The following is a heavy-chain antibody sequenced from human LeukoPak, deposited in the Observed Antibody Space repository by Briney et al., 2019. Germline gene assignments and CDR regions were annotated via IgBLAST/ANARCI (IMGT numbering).Heavy chain of an antibody. D-gene: IGHD3-10*01. Sequence: GGPLRLSCAASEFTFNRYWMSWVRQAPGKGLEWVANIKRDGSEAHYVDSVKGRFTISRDNAKNSLSLQMNSLNVDDTGVYFCTRDALFGSGRTHLDFWSQGTLVSVSS. V-gene: IGHV3-7*04. CDR1: EFTFNRYW. CDR2: IKRDGSEA. J-gene: IGHJ4*02. CDR3: TRDALFGSGRTHLDF.